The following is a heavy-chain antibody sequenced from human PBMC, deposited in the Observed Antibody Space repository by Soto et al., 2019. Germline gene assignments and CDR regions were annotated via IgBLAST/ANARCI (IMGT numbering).Heavy chain of an antibody. CDR3: ARDVGGNIAAHNWFDP. V-gene: IGHV4-31*03. J-gene: IGHJ5*02. CDR1: GGSISSGGYY. Sequence: QVQLQESGPGLVKPSQTLSLTCTVSGGSISSGGYYWSWIRQHPGKGLEWIGYIYYSGSTYYNPSLKSRVTISVDTSKNQFSLKLSSVTAADTAVYYCARDVGGNIAAHNWFDPWGQGTLVTVSS. CDR2: IYYSGST. D-gene: IGHD6-6*01.